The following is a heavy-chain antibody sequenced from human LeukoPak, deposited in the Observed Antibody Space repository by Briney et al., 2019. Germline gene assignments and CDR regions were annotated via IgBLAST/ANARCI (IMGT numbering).Heavy chain of an antibody. J-gene: IGHJ3*02. CDR1: GYSFTSYW. CDR2: IYPGDSDT. Sequence: GESLKISCQGSGYSFTSYWIGWVRQMPGKGLEWMGIIYPGDSDTRYSPSFQGQVTISADKSISTAYLQWSSLKASDTAMYYCARRKGGNSGWGAFDIWGQGTMATVSS. V-gene: IGHV5-51*01. CDR3: ARRKGGNSGWGAFDI. D-gene: IGHD4-23*01.